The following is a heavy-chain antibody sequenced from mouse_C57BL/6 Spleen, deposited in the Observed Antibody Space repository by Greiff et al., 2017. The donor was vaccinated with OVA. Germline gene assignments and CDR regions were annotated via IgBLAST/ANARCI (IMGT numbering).Heavy chain of an antibody. CDR2: IYPGSGST. CDR3: AILSTTVVAGFDY. D-gene: IGHD1-1*01. V-gene: IGHV1-55*01. Sequence: QVQLQQPGAELVKPGASVKMSCKASGYTFTSYWINWVKQRPGQGLEWIGDIYPGSGSTNYNEKFKSKATLTVATYSSTAYLHLSSLTSEDSAVYYCAILSTTVVAGFDYWGQGTTLTVSS. CDR1: GYTFTSYW. J-gene: IGHJ2*01.